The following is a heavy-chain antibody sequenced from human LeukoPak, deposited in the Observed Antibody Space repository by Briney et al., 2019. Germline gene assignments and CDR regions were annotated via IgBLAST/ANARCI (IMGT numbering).Heavy chain of an antibody. Sequence: GGSLRLSCAASGLNFSKYAMTWVRQAPGKGLEWVVGISGSGESTYYADSVKGRFTISRDNSKNTLYLQMNSLRAEDTAVYYCAKDWTSYYDFPQGAFDVWGQGTMVTVSS. J-gene: IGHJ3*01. CDR2: ISGSGEST. V-gene: IGHV3-23*01. CDR3: AKDWTSYYDFPQGAFDV. CDR1: GLNFSKYA. D-gene: IGHD3-3*01.